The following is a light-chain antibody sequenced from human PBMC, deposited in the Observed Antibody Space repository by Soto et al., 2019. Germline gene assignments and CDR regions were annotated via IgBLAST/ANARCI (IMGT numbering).Light chain of an antibody. J-gene: IGLJ1*01. V-gene: IGLV2-18*01. CDR3: SLYTRENTYV. CDR1: STDFVSYNR. CDR2: EAS. Sequence: QSVLTQPPSVSGSPGQSVTISCTGTSTDFVSYNRVSWYQQPPGTAPKLIIYEASNRPSGVPDRFSGSKSGNTASLTISGLKAADEADYYCSLYTRENTYVFGTGTKVTXL.